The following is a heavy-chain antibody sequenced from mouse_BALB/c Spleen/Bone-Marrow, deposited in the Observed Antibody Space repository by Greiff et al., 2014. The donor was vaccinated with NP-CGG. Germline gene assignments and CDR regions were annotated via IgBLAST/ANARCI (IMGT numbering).Heavy chain of an antibody. J-gene: IGHJ1*01. CDR3: ARSGNYYGNYYWYFDV. Sequence: VKLMESGPELVKPGALVKISCKASGYTFTSYDINWVKQRPGQGLEWIGWIYPGDGSTKYNEKFKGEATLTADKSSSTAYMQLSSLTSENSAVYFCARSGNYYGNYYWYFDVWGAGTTVTVSS. D-gene: IGHD2-1*01. V-gene: IGHV1S56*01. CDR2: IYPGDGST. CDR1: GYTFTSYD.